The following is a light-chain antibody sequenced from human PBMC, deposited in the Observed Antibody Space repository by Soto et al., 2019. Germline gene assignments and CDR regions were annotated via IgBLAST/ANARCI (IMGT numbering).Light chain of an antibody. J-gene: IGKJ4*01. CDR3: QQRSNWPLT. CDR1: QSVSGY. CDR2: DTS. V-gene: IGKV3-11*01. Sequence: ELVLTQSPATLSLSPGERVTLSCRASQSVSGYLAWYQPMPGQAPRLLIYDTSNMAAGIPARFSGSGSGTDFTLTISSLEPEDFAVYYCQQRSNWPLTFGRGTKVQIK.